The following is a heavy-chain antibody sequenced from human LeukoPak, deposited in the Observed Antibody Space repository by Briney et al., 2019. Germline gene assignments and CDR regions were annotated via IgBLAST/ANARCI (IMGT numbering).Heavy chain of an antibody. CDR2: ISSSSSYI. Sequence: GGSLRLSCAASGFTFSSYSMNWARQAPGKGLEWVSSISSSSSYIYYADSVKGRFTISRDNAKNSLYLQMNSLRAEDTAVYYCAREVAASAFDIWGQGTMVTVSS. V-gene: IGHV3-21*01. CDR3: AREVAASAFDI. J-gene: IGHJ3*02. CDR1: GFTFSSYS. D-gene: IGHD2-15*01.